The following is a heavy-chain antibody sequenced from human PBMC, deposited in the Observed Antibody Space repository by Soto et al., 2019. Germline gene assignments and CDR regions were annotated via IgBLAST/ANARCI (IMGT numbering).Heavy chain of an antibody. CDR3: ARDPWAADY. Sequence: EVQLVESGGGLVQPGGSLRLSCAASGFTVSTKYMSWVRQAPGKGLEWVSVIYSGGSTFYADSVRGRFTISRDNSTNTVNLQMNSLRAEYTAVYYCARDPWAADYWGQGTLVTVSS. CDR2: IYSGGST. CDR1: GFTVSTKY. V-gene: IGHV3-66*01. J-gene: IGHJ4*02. D-gene: IGHD3-16*01.